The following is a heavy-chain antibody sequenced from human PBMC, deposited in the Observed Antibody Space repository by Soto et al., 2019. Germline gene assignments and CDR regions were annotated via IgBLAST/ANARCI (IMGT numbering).Heavy chain of an antibody. J-gene: IGHJ4*02. CDR1: GGTFSSYA. D-gene: IGHD3-10*01. V-gene: IGHV1-69*01. CDR3: ARDLGTMVRGVISLSDLDY. Sequence: QVQLVKSGAEVQKPGSSVKVSCKASGGTFSSYAISWVRQAPGQGLEWMGGIIPIFGTANYAKKFQGRVTITADEATSTAYIELGSLRSEDTALDYCARDLGTMVRGVISLSDLDYWGQGTLVTVSS. CDR2: IIPIFGTA.